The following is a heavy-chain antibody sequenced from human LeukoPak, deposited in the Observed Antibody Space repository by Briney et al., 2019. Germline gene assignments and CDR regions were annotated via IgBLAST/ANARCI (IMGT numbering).Heavy chain of an antibody. CDR1: GYTFTSYY. CDR3: ARDGGVDCSGGSCYSEYFQH. D-gene: IGHD2-15*01. V-gene: IGHV1-46*01. CDR2: INPSGGST. Sequence: APVKVSCKASGYTFTSYYMHWVRQAPGQGLEWMGIINPSGGSTSYAQKFQGRVTMTMDTSTSTVYMELSSLRSEDTAVYYCARDGGVDCSGGSCYSEYFQHWGQGTLVTVSS. J-gene: IGHJ1*01.